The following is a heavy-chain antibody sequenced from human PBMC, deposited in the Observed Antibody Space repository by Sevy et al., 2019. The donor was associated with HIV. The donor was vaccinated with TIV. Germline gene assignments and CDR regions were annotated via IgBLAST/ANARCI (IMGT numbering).Heavy chain of an antibody. D-gene: IGHD3-22*01. CDR3: ARDHPYYYDSRVDAFDI. V-gene: IGHV3-74*01. J-gene: IGHJ3*02. CDR1: GFTFSSYW. Sequence: GGSLRLSCAAPGFTFSSYWMHWVRQAPGKGLVWVSRINSDGSSTSYADSVKGRFTISRDNAKNTLYLQMNSLRAEDTAVYYCARDHPYYYDSRVDAFDIWGQGTMVTVSS. CDR2: INSDGSST.